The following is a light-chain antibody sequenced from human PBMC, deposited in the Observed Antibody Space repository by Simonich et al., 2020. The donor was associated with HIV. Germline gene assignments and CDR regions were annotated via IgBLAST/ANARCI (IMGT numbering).Light chain of an antibody. V-gene: IGLV7-46*01. CDR1: TGAVTSRHY. CDR3: LLSYSGARWV. Sequence: QAVVTQEPSLTVSPGGTVTLTCGSSTGAVTSRHYSSWFQQKPGQSPRTLIHDTINKPSWTPARFAGSLLGGKAARTLSGAQPEDEAEYYCLLSYSGARWVFGGGTKLTVL. CDR2: DTI. J-gene: IGLJ3*02.